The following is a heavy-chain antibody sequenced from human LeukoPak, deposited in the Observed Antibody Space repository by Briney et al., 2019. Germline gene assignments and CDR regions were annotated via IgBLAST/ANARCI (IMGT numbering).Heavy chain of an antibody. D-gene: IGHD6-13*01. Sequence: ASARVSCKPSVYTFTRYGISCGPDAPGQGLEWMVWISTYNGNTRYAQTLQGRGTMTTDTSTSTAYMELRSLRSDDTAVYYCARDLGGGYSSRWDDYWGQATLVTVSS. J-gene: IGHJ4*02. V-gene: IGHV1-18*01. CDR3: ARDLGGGYSSRWDDY. CDR1: VYTFTRYG. CDR2: ISTYNGNT.